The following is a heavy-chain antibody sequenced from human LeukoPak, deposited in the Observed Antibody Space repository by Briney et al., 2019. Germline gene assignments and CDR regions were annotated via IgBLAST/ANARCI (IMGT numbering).Heavy chain of an antibody. Sequence: SETLSLTCTVSGGSISSGDYYWSWIRQPPGKGLEWIGYIYYSGSTYYNPSLKSRVTISVDTSKNQFSLKLSSVTAADTAVYYCARVLPPGATTMYYYYGMDVWGQGTTVTVSS. CDR3: ARVLPPGATTMYYYYGMDV. CDR2: IYYSGST. CDR1: GGSISSGDYY. J-gene: IGHJ6*02. V-gene: IGHV4-30-4*01. D-gene: IGHD1-26*01.